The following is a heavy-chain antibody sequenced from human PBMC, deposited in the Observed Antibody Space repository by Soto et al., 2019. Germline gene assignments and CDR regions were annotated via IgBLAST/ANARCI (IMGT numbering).Heavy chain of an antibody. CDR2: IFHTGRT. Sequence: QVQLQESGPGLVKPSGTLSLTCAVSGGSISSDHWWTWVRQSPGKGLEWVGEIFHTGRTAYNPSLKSRVTISVDKSKNVLSLNVSSMSAADTAVYYCTRRPHRDRSGGVDYWGQGTLVTVSS. J-gene: IGHJ4*02. V-gene: IGHV4-4*02. D-gene: IGHD3-22*01. CDR1: GGSISSDHW. CDR3: TRRPHRDRSGGVDY.